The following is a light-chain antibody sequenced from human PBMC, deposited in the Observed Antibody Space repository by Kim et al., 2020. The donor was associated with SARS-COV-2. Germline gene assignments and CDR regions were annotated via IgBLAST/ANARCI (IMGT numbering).Light chain of an antibody. CDR3: QKYNSAPWT. J-gene: IGKJ1*01. CDR2: AAS. Sequence: DIQMTQSPSSLSASVGDRVTITCRASQDIANSLAWYQQKPGKVPQVLIYAASTLQSRVPSRFSGSGSGTEFTLTIGSLQTEDVATYYCQKYNSAPWTFGPGTKVDIK. CDR1: QDIANS. V-gene: IGKV1-27*01.